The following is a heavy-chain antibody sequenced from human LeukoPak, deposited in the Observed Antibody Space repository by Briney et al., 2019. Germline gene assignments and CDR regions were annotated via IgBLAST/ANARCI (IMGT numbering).Heavy chain of an antibody. Sequence: GGSLRLSCAPSGFTCSSYYIHWVRQAPGKGLVWVSRIDSDGNITTYADSVKGRFTTSRDNAKNTLYLQMNSLRAEDTAVYYRARISYDSRGYYDYWGQGTLVTVSS. CDR2: IDSDGNIT. J-gene: IGHJ4*02. CDR1: GFTCSSYY. D-gene: IGHD3-22*01. V-gene: IGHV3-74*01. CDR3: ARISYDSRGYYDY.